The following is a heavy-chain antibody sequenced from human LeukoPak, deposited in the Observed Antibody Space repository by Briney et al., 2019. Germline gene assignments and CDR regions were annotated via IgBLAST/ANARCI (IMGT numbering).Heavy chain of an antibody. CDR3: ARGGPAYGGNHNWFDP. CDR1: GFTLSAEY. Sequence: GGSLRLSCAASGFTLSAEYMSWVRQAPGRGLEWVSVIYSGGGTYYANSVKGRFTISRDTSKNTLFLQLSSLRAEDTAMYHCARGGPAYGGNHNWFDPWGQGTLVTVSS. D-gene: IGHD4-23*01. CDR2: IYSGGGT. V-gene: IGHV3-53*01. J-gene: IGHJ5*02.